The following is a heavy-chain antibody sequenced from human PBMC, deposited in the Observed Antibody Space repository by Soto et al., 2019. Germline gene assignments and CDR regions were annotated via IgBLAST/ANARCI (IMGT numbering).Heavy chain of an antibody. Sequence: SVQVSCTASGYTFHGYYMHWVRQAPGQGLEWMGRIHPNRGTTHYAQKFQGRVTMTSDTSSTTVYMELSRLRSDDTAFYYCVSLRDDFRLHYWGQGNLVTVDS. J-gene: IGHJ4*01. CDR1: GYTFHGYY. CDR3: VSLRDDFRLHY. V-gene: IGHV1-2*02. D-gene: IGHD5-12*01. CDR2: IHPNRGTT.